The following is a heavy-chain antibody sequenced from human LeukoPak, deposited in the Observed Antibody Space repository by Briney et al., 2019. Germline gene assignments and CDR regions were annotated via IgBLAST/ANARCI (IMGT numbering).Heavy chain of an antibody. CDR2: INANSGGT. CDR3: ARGDSMVRGDYYGLDV. CDR1: GYTFSDHY. D-gene: IGHD3-10*01. Sequence: ASVRVSCKASGYTFSDHYMHWVRQAPRQGLEWMGWINANSGGTNYAQKLEDRVTMTRDTSISTAYMELSRPRSDDTALYYCARGDSMVRGDYYGLDVWGQGTTVTVSS. V-gene: IGHV1-2*02. J-gene: IGHJ6*02.